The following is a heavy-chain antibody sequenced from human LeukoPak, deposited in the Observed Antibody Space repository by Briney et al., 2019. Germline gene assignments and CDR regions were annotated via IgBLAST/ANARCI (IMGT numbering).Heavy chain of an antibody. CDR1: GFTFSSYG. V-gene: IGHV3-30*18. CDR3: AKDSGDYYDSSGYYDY. D-gene: IGHD3-22*01. CDR2: ILYDGSNK. Sequence: GGSLRLSCAASGFTFSSYGMHWVRQAPGKGLEWVAVILYDGSNKYYADSVKGRFTISRDNSKNTLYLQMNSLRAEDTAVYYCAKDSGDYYDSSGYYDYWGQGTLVTVSS. J-gene: IGHJ4*02.